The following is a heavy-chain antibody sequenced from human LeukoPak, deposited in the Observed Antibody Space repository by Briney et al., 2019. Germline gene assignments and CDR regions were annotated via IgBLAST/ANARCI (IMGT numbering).Heavy chain of an antibody. Sequence: ASVKVSCKASGYTFTSYGISWVRQAPGQGLEWMGWISAYNGNTNYAQKLQGRVTMTTDTSTSTAYMELRSLRSADTAVYYCQRGSRTDAAGTVGVYWGQGTLVTVSS. J-gene: IGHJ4*02. CDR2: ISAYNGNT. CDR3: QRGSRTDAAGTVGVY. CDR1: GYTFTSYG. V-gene: IGHV1-18*01. D-gene: IGHD6-13*01.